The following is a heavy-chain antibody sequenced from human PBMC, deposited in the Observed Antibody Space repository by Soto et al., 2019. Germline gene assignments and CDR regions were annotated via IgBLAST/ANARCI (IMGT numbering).Heavy chain of an antibody. CDR1: GFTFTNYA. CDR3: AKDRLRRGADY. Sequence: EVQLLESGGGLVQPGGSLRLSCAASGFTFTNYAMSWVRQAPGKGLEWVSTISGASGSTYYADPVKGRFTISRDNSKNTVYLQMNSLRAEDTAVYFCAKDRLRRGADYWGQGTLVTVSS. CDR2: ISGASGST. V-gene: IGHV3-23*01. D-gene: IGHD4-17*01. J-gene: IGHJ4*02.